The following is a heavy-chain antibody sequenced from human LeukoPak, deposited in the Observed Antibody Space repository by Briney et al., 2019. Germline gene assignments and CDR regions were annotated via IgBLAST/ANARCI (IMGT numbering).Heavy chain of an antibody. Sequence: DSVRGRFTISRDNSKSTLYLQMDSLRAEDTAVHYCARATSGYADYWGQGALVTVSS. D-gene: IGHD5-12*01. V-gene: IGHV3-30*07. J-gene: IGHJ4*02. CDR3: ARATSGYADY.